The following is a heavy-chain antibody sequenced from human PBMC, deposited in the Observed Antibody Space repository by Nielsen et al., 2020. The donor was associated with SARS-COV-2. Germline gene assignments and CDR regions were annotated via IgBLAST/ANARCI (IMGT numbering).Heavy chain of an antibody. J-gene: IGHJ5*02. CDR2: INAGNGNT. V-gene: IGHV1-3*01. CDR3: AAARYTSSWYRVNYFDP. CDR1: GYTFTSYA. D-gene: IGHD6-13*01. Sequence: ASVKVSCKASGYTFTSYAMHWVRQAPGQRLEWMGWINAGNGNTNYAQKFQERATITRDMSTSTAYMELSSLRSEDTAVYYCAAARYTSSWYRVNYFDPWGQGTPVTVSS.